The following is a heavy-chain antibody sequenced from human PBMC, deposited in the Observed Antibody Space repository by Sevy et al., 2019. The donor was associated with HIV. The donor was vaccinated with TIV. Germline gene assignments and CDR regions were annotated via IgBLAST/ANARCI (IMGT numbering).Heavy chain of an antibody. Sequence: ASVKVSCKAARYTFTDYYVHWVRQGPGQGLEWMGWINPNNGGTKYAKRFQGRVTMTRDTSINTAYMELGSLTSDDTAVYYCARLTTRTTSVYYGMDVWGQGTTVTVS. J-gene: IGHJ6*02. CDR3: ARLTTRTTSVYYGMDV. V-gene: IGHV1-2*02. D-gene: IGHD4-17*01. CDR1: RYTFTDYY. CDR2: INPNNGGT.